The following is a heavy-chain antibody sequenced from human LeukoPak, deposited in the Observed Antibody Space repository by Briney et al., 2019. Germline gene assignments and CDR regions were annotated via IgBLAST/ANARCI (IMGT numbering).Heavy chain of an antibody. D-gene: IGHD1-14*01. CDR3: ARDVNRRALDI. CDR2: IYSGDSGGST. Sequence: QPGGSLRLSCPASGFTVSSNYMTWVRQPPGKGLEWVSVIYSGDSGGSTYYADSVEGRFTISRDKSKNTLYLQMNSLRVEDTAVYYCARDVNRRALDIWGQGTTVTVSP. CDR1: GFTVSSNY. V-gene: IGHV3-53*01. J-gene: IGHJ3*02.